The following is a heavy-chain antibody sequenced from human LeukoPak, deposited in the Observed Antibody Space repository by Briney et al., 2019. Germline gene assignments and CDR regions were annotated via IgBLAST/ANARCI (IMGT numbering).Heavy chain of an antibody. Sequence: SVRVSCKASGGTFSSYAISWVRQAPGQGLEWMGGIIPIFGTANYAQKFQGRVTITADESTSTAYMELSSLRSEDTAVYYCARSFDYGDPLDYWGQGTLVTVSS. CDR1: GGTFSSYA. CDR2: IIPIFGTA. D-gene: IGHD4-17*01. CDR3: ARSFDYGDPLDY. V-gene: IGHV1-69*13. J-gene: IGHJ4*02.